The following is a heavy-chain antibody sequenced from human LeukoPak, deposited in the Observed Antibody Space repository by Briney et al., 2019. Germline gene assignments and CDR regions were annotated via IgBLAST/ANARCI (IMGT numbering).Heavy chain of an antibody. D-gene: IGHD2/OR15-2a*01. CDR1: GGSISSYY. Sequence: SETLSLTCTVSGGSISSYYWSWIRQPPGKGLEWIGYIYYSGSTNYNPSLKSRVTISVDTSKNQFSLKLSSVTAADTAVYYCARGGRRLLSMFDPWGQGTLVTVSS. CDR2: IYYSGST. CDR3: ARGGRRLLSMFDP. V-gene: IGHV4-59*01. J-gene: IGHJ5*02.